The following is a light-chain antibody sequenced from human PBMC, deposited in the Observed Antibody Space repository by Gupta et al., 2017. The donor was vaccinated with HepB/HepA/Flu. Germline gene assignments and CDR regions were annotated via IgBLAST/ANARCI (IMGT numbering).Light chain of an antibody. CDR1: SSDVGTYNL. J-gene: IGLJ2*01. CDR3: CSYAGSGTVV. CDR2: DDS. Sequence: QSALTQPASVSGSPGQSITISCTGTSSDVGTYNLVSWYQHHPGKDPKRMIVDDSKRPSVVSNRGSASKSGNKESLQISGLQAEDDADDYCCSYAGSGTVVFGGGTKLTVL. V-gene: IGLV2-23*01.